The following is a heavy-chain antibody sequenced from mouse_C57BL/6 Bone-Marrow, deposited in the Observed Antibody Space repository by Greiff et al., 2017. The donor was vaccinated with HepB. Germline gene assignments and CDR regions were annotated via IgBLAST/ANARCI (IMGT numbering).Heavy chain of an antibody. D-gene: IGHD2-2*01. Sequence: EVQLQQSGPVLVKPGASVKMSCKASGYTFTDYYMNWVKQSHGKSLEWIGVINPYNGGTSYNQKFKGKATLTVDKSSSTAYMELNSLTSEDSAVYYCALWLRFPFDYWGQGTTLTVSS. CDR1: GYTFTDYY. V-gene: IGHV1-19*01. J-gene: IGHJ2*01. CDR3: ALWLRFPFDY. CDR2: INPYNGGT.